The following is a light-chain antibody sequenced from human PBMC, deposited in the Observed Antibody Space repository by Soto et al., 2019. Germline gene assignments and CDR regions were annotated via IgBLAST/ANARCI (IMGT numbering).Light chain of an antibody. V-gene: IGKV3-15*01. J-gene: IGKJ5*01. CDR3: QQYNNWPPIT. CDR2: GAS. CDR1: QPVNNN. Sequence: IVMTQSPATLSVSPGDIATLSCRSSQPVNNNLAWYQHKPGQAPRLLIYGASTRATGISARFSGSGSGTEFTLTISSLQSEDFAVYYCQQYNNWPPITFGQGTRLEIK.